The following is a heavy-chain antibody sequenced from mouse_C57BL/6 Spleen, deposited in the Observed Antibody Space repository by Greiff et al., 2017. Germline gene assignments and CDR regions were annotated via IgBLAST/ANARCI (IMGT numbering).Heavy chain of an antibody. Sequence: VQLQQSGAELVMPGASVKLSCKASGYTFTSYWMHWVKQRPGQGLEWIGEIDPSDSYTNYNQKFKGKSTLTVDKSSSTAYMQLSSLTSEDSAVDYCARDDGYSVRCFDVWGTGTTVTVSS. CDR3: ARDDGYSVRCFDV. J-gene: IGHJ1*03. CDR1: GYTFTSYW. D-gene: IGHD2-3*01. V-gene: IGHV1-69*01. CDR2: IDPSDSYT.